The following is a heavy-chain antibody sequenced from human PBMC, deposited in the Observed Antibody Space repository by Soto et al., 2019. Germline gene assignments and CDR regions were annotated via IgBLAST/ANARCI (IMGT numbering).Heavy chain of an antibody. J-gene: IGHJ4*02. Sequence: EVQLVETGGGLIQPGGSLRLSCAASGFTVSSTYMSWVRQAPGKGLEWDSVIYSGGSTYYADSVKGRFTISRDNSNNTLYLQMNSLRAEDTAVYYCARYDDSGSLDYWGQGTLVTVSS. CDR2: IYSGGST. D-gene: IGHD3-10*01. CDR1: GFTVSSTY. V-gene: IGHV3-53*02. CDR3: ARYDDSGSLDY.